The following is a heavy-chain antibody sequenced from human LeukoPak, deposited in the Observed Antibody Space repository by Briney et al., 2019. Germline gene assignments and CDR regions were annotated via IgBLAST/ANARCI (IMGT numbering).Heavy chain of an antibody. CDR1: GFPFSSYG. D-gene: IGHD3-3*01. CDR3: ARYNDFWSGYVYYGMDV. Sequence: PGRSLRLSCAASGFPFSSYGMHWVRQAPGKGLEWVSYISSSSSYTNYADSVKGRFTISRDNAKNSLYLQMNSLRAEDTAVYYCARYNDFWSGYVYYGMDVWGQGTTVTVSS. V-gene: IGHV3-21*05. J-gene: IGHJ6*02. CDR2: ISSSSSYT.